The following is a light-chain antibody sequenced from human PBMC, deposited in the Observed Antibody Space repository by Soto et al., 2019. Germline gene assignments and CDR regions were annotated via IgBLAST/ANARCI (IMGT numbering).Light chain of an antibody. V-gene: IGKV3-11*01. CDR2: DAS. J-gene: IGKJ1*01. Sequence: EIVLTQSPATLSLSPGERSTLSCRAGQSVSSYLAWYQQKSGQAPRLLIYDASNRATGIPARFSGSGSGTDFTLTISSLEAEDFAVYYCQQRRSWPRAFGQGTKVDIK. CDR1: QSVSSY. CDR3: QQRRSWPRA.